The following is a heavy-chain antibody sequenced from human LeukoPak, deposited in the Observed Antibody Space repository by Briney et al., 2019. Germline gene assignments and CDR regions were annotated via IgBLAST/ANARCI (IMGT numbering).Heavy chain of an antibody. CDR3: ARDPLRYLRVGHYDY. CDR1: GLTVSSNH. CDR2: IYTGGST. V-gene: IGHV3-66*01. D-gene: IGHD3-9*01. J-gene: IGHJ4*02. Sequence: QTGGSLRLSCAASGLTVSSNHMAWVRQAPGKGLEWVSVIYTGGSTYYADPVQGRFTISRDNARNSLYLQMNSLRVEDTAVYYCARDPLRYLRVGHYDYWGQGTLVAVSS.